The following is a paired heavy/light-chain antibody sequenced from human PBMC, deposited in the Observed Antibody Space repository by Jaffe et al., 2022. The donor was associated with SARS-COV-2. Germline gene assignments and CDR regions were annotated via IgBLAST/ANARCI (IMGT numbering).Light chain of an antibody. J-gene: IGLJ3*02. CDR1: SSNIGSNA. V-gene: IGLV1-44*01. CDR2: NNN. Sequence: QSVVTQPPSASGTPGQRVTISCSGSSSNIGSNAVYWYQQLPGTAPKLLIYNNNQRPSGVPDRFSGSKSGTSASLAISGLQSDDEADYFCAAWDDSLNGPVVFGGGTKLTVL. CDR3: AAWDDSLNGPVV.
Heavy chain of an antibody. CDR2: VYYGERT. CDR1: GASIRNYY. J-gene: IGHJ4*02. CDR3: ARERNLGYFDF. D-gene: IGHD3-16*01. Sequence: QVQLQESGPGLVKPSETLSLTCSVSGASIRNYYWSWIRQPPGKGLEWIGYVYYGERTNYHPSLRSRVTMSLDTSKNQFSLKLSSVTAADTAVYYCARERNLGYFDFWGQGTLVTVSS. V-gene: IGHV4-59*01.